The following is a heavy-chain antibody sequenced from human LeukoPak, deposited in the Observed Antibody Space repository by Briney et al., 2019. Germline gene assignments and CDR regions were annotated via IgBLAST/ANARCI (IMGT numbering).Heavy chain of an antibody. CDR1: GFTFSSYA. V-gene: IGHV3-64D*09. CDR3: AYSSADY. J-gene: IGHJ4*02. Sequence: PGGSLRLSCSASGFTFSSYAMYWVRQALGKGLEYLSAISHNGATTYYADSVKGRFTISRDNSKNTLYLQMSSLRAEDTAVYYCAYSSADYWGQGTLVTVSS. CDR2: ISHNGATT. D-gene: IGHD6-19*01.